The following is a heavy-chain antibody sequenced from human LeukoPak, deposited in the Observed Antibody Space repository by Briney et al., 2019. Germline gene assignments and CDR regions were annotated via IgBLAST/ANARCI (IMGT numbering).Heavy chain of an antibody. CDR1: GGSITSDNW. V-gene: IGHV4-4*02. D-gene: IGHD6-19*01. CDR2: AYHSGIT. CDR3: ARGLYSSDAD. J-gene: IGHJ4*02. Sequence: PSGTLSLTRAVSGGSITSDNWWIWVRQPPGKGLEWIGEAYHSGITNYNPSLKSRVTMSVDKSKNQFSLSLSSVTAADTAVYHCARGLYSSDADWGRGILVTVSS.